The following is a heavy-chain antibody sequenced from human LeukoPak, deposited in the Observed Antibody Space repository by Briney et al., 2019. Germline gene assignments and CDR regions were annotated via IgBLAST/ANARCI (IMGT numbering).Heavy chain of an antibody. V-gene: IGHV3-23*01. Sequence: GGSLRLSCAASGFTFSTYAMTWVRQAPGKGLERVSTSDDNPYYADSVKGRFTISRDDSKNILYLQMNSLRADDTAVYYCARDRSGSTHWGQGTLVTVSS. J-gene: IGHJ4*02. CDR1: GFTFSTYA. D-gene: IGHD1-26*01. CDR2: SDDNP. CDR3: ARDRSGSTH.